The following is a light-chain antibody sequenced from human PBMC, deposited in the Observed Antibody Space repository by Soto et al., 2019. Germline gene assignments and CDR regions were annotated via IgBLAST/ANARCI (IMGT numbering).Light chain of an antibody. CDR2: GAS. CDR3: QQYGSSPPGT. V-gene: IGKV3-20*01. Sequence: EIVLTQSPGTLSLSPGERATLSCRASQSVSXSYLAWYQXXXXXXPRLLIYGASSRATGIPDRFSGSGSGTDFTLTISRLEPEDFAVYYCQQYGSSPPGTFGQGTKLEIK. CDR1: QSVSXSY. J-gene: IGKJ2*01.